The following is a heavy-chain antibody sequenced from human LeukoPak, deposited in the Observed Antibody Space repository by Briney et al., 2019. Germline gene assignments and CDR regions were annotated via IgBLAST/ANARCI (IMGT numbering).Heavy chain of an antibody. Sequence: PGGSLRLSCAASGFTFSSYAMHWVRQAPGKGLEWVAVISYDGSNKYYADSVKGRFTISRDNSKNTLYLQMNSLKTEDTAVYYCTTDPDDSSGYNWFDPWGQGTLVTVSS. V-gene: IGHV3-30-3*01. J-gene: IGHJ5*02. CDR2: ISYDGSNK. D-gene: IGHD3-22*01. CDR1: GFTFSSYA. CDR3: TTDPDDSSGYNWFDP.